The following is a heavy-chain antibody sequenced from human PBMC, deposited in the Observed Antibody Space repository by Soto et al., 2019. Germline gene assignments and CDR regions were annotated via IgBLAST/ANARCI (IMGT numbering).Heavy chain of an antibody. CDR2: IYHSGST. V-gene: IGHV4-4*02. CDR3: ARTSGGNSGAYFDY. CDR1: GGSISSSNW. D-gene: IGHD2-21*02. Sequence: SETLSLTSAVSGGSISSSNWWSWVRQPPGTGLEWIGEIYHSGSTNYNPSLKRRVTISVDKSKNQFSLKLSSVTAADTAVYYCARTSGGNSGAYFDYWGQGTLVTVSS. J-gene: IGHJ4*02.